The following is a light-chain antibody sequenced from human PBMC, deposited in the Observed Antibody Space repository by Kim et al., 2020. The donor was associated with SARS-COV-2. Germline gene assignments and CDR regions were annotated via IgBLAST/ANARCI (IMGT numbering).Light chain of an antibody. CDR1: QTIAAY. CDR3: QQTYRIPLT. J-gene: IGKJ5*01. Sequence: DIQMTQSPSSLSASLVDRVTITCRSSQTIAAYLNWYQQRPGKPPKLLIFASSTLENGVPSRFSGSGSGTDFTLTINNVQPEDFATYYCQQTYRIPLTFGQGTRLEIK. V-gene: IGKV1-39*01. CDR2: ASS.